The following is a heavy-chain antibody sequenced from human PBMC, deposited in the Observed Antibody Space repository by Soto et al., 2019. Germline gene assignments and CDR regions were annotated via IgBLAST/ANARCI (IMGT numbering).Heavy chain of an antibody. Sequence: SETLSLTCSVSGDSMRGYHFYWGWIRQSPGKGLEWVGSAYFSGGNTYYSPSLKSRVSISVDTSKNEFSLRLSSGAAADTAVYFCAYGSSSAWIDYWGQGTLVPVCS. V-gene: IGHV4-39*01. D-gene: IGHD6-25*01. CDR2: AYFSGGNT. CDR3: AYGSSSAWIDY. CDR1: GDSMRGYHFY. J-gene: IGHJ4*02.